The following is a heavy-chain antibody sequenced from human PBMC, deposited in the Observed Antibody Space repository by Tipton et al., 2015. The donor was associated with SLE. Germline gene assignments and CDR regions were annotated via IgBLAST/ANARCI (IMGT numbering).Heavy chain of an antibody. CDR1: GGSLSAYY. CDR3: ARRGSSWYRGWFDP. CDR2: ISHGGST. D-gene: IGHD6-13*01. V-gene: IGHV4-34*01. Sequence: TLSLTCAVYGGSLSAYYWTWIRQPPGEGLEWIGEISHGGSTNYNPSLKSRVTISVDTSRNQFSLMVSSVTAADTAVYYCARRGSSWYRGWFDPWGQGTLVSVSS. J-gene: IGHJ5*02.